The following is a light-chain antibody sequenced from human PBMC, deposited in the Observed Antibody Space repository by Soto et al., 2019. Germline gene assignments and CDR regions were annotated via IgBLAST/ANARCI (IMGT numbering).Light chain of an antibody. CDR2: EVN. CDR3: MQSMQLTIT. CDR1: QSLLHSDGQTY. V-gene: IGKV2D-29*02. J-gene: IGKJ5*01. Sequence: DIVMTQTPLSLSVTPGQPASISCKPSQSLLHSDGQTYLYWYLQKQGQSPQLXIYEVNIRLSGVPDMFSGGGSGTDFTLKISRVQAEDVGLYYCMQSMQLTITFGQGTRLEIK.